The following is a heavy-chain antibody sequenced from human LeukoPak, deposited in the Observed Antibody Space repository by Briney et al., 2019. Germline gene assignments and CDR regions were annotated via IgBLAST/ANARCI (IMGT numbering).Heavy chain of an antibody. D-gene: IGHD2-2*01. CDR1: GFTFSSYA. V-gene: IGHV3-23*01. Sequence: GGSLRLSCAASGFTFSSYAMSWVRQAPGKGLGWVSAISGSGGSTYYADSVKGRFTISRDNSKNTLYLQMNSLRAEDTAVYYCASGLRPAGNFDYWGQGTLVTVSS. CDR2: ISGSGGST. CDR3: ASGLRPAGNFDY. J-gene: IGHJ4*02.